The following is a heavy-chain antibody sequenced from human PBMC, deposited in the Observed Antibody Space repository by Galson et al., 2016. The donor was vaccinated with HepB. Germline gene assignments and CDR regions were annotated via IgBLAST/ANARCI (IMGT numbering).Heavy chain of an antibody. Sequence: SLRLSCAVSAFTFNNYAMHWVRQAPGKGLEWVAFISYAGSNKYYSDSVKGRFAISRDNSRNTLSLQMNSLRAEDTAGYYCASGYYYDSSGYYSDFWGQGTLVTVSS. CDR2: ISYAGSNK. V-gene: IGHV3-30-3*02. CDR1: AFTFNNYA. D-gene: IGHD3-22*01. J-gene: IGHJ4*02. CDR3: ASGYYYDSSGYYSDF.